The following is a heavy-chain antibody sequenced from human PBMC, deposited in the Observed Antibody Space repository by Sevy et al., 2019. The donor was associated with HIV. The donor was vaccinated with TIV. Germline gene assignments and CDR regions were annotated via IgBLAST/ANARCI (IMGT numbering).Heavy chain of an antibody. J-gene: IGHJ3*02. D-gene: IGHD1-26*01. CDR1: GFTFNDYA. CDR3: AKVVASGESGRYLLLNDDFDI. CDR2: ISWNSGSI. V-gene: IGHV3-9*01. Sequence: GGSLRLSCAASGFTFNDYAMHWVRQAPGKGLEWVSGISWNSGSIVYADSVRGRFTISRDNAKSSLYLQMNSLRTEDTALYYCAKVVASGESGRYLLLNDDFDIWGQGTMVTVSS.